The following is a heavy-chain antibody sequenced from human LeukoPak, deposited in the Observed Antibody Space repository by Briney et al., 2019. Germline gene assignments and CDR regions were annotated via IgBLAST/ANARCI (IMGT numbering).Heavy chain of an antibody. CDR3: ARDDLATTATGGFDY. Sequence: GSLRLSCAASGFTFTSYGMHWIRQTPGMGLEWIGEINSGGSTNYNPSLKSRVTISVDTSKNQFSLKVNSVTAADTALYYCARDDLATTATGGFDYWGQGALVTVSS. V-gene: IGHV4-34*01. CDR1: GFTFTSYG. J-gene: IGHJ4*02. D-gene: IGHD1-1*01. CDR2: INSGGST.